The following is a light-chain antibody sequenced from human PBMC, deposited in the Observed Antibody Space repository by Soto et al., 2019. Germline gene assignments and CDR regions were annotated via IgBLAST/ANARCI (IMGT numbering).Light chain of an antibody. V-gene: IGKV2-28*01. CDR3: MQPLQTPWT. CDR1: QSLLHSNGYNY. Sequence: DIVMTQSPLSLPVTPGEPASISCRSSQSLLHSNGYNYLDRYLQKPGQSPQVLIYLGSNRASGVPDRFSGSGSGTDFTLKISRVEAEDVGVYYCMQPLQTPWTFGQGTKVEIK. CDR2: LGS. J-gene: IGKJ1*01.